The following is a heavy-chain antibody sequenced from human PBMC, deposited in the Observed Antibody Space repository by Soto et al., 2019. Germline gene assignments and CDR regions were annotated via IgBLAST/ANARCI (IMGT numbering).Heavy chain of an antibody. Sequence: GESLKISCKGSGYSFTSYWITWVRQMPGKGLEWMGRIDPSDSYINYSPSFQGHVTISADKSISTAYLQWSSLKASDTAMYYCARQRGATHPPDFDYWGQGTLVTLSS. V-gene: IGHV5-10-1*01. CDR2: IDPSDSYI. J-gene: IGHJ4*02. D-gene: IGHD1-26*01. CDR1: GYSFTSYW. CDR3: ARQRGATHPPDFDY.